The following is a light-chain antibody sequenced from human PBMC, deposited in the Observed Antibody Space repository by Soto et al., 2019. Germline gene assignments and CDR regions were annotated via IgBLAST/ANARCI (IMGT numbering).Light chain of an antibody. CDR1: SSHVGAYDY. CDR3: SSFAGSNNFPYV. Sequence: QSVLTQPPSASGSPGQSVTISCTGTSSHVGAYDYVSWYQRHPGKAPKLMIYEINKRPSGVPDRFSGSKSGNTASLTVSGLHAEDEADYYCSSFAGSNNFPYVFGTGTKV. V-gene: IGLV2-8*01. CDR2: EIN. J-gene: IGLJ1*01.